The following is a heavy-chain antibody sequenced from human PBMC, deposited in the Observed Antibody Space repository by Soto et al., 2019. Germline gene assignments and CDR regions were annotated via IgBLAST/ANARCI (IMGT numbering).Heavy chain of an antibody. D-gene: IGHD4-4*01. CDR1: GFTFSSYA. Sequence: EVQVLESGGGLVQPGGSLRLSCAASGFTFSSYAMSWVRQAPGKGLEWVSGISGSGGSTDYADSVKGRFTISRDNSKNTLYLQMNRLRGEDTAVYYCAKEYYSNYGGAFDIWGQGTMVTVSS. V-gene: IGHV3-23*01. CDR3: AKEYYSNYGGAFDI. CDR2: ISGSGGST. J-gene: IGHJ3*02.